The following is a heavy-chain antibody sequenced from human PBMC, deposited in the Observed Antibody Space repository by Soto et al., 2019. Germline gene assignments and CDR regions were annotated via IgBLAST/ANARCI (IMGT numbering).Heavy chain of an antibody. Sequence: QVQLVESGGGLVKPGGSLRLSCAASGFTFSDYYMSWIRQAPGKGLEWVSYISSSGSTIYYADYVKGRFTISRDNAKNSLYLQMNSLRAEDTAVYYCARAVAGTSAYYYHFYYMDVWGKGTTVTVSS. CDR3: ARAVAGTSAYYYHFYYMDV. CDR1: GFTFSDYY. CDR2: ISSSGSTI. V-gene: IGHV3-11*01. J-gene: IGHJ6*03. D-gene: IGHD6-19*01.